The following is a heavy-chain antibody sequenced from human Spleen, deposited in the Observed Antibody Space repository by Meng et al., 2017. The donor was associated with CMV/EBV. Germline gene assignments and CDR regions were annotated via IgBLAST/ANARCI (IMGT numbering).Heavy chain of an antibody. CDR1: GFTVSSNY. J-gene: IGHJ6*02. CDR2: IYSGGST. Sequence: GGSLRLSCAASGFTVSSNYMSWVRQAPGKGLEWVSVIYSGGSTYYADSVKGRFIISRDNSKNTLYLHMNSLRPEDTAVYYCAKALLGYCSSFSCRGYYGMDGWGQGTTVTVSS. V-gene: IGHV3-66*02. D-gene: IGHD2-2*01. CDR3: AKALLGYCSSFSCRGYYGMDG.